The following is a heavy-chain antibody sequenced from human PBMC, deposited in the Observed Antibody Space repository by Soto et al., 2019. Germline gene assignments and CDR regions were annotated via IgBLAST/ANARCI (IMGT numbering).Heavy chain of an antibody. CDR2: IFSNDEK. Sequence: ETLSLTCSVSGCSLSNARMGVSWIRQPPGKALEWLAHIFSNDEKSYSTSLKSRLTISKDTSKSQVVLTMTNMDPVDTATYYCARTGDFWWFDPWGQGTLVTVSS. D-gene: IGHD3-3*01. V-gene: IGHV2-26*01. J-gene: IGHJ5*02. CDR1: GCSLSNARMG. CDR3: ARTGDFWWFDP.